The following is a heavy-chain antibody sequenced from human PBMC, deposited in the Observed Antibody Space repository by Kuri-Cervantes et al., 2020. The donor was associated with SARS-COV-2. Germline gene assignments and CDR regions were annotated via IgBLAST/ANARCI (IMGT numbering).Heavy chain of an antibody. CDR2: ISSSSSTI. J-gene: IGHJ6*02. V-gene: IGHV3-48*02. CDR3: AREAPCRIVGAICYGMDV. Sequence: GESLKISCAASGFTCSSYSMNWVRQAPGKGLEWVSYISSSSSTIYYADSVKGRFTISRDNAKNSLYLQMNSLRDEDTAVYYCAREAPCRIVGAICYGMDVWGQGTTVTVSS. D-gene: IGHD1-26*01. CDR1: GFTCSSYS.